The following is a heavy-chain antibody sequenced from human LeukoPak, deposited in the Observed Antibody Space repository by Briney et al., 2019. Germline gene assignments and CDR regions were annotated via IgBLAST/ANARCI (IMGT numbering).Heavy chain of an antibody. D-gene: IGHD3-22*01. Sequence: GGSLRLSCAASGFTFSSYAMSWVRQAPGKGLEWVSAISGSGGSTYYADSVKGRFTISRDNSKNTLYLQMNSLRAEDTAVYYCAKDRGVDYYDSSGYFDYWGQGTLVTVSS. CDR1: GFTFSSYA. CDR2: ISGSGGST. J-gene: IGHJ4*02. CDR3: AKDRGVDYYDSSGYFDY. V-gene: IGHV3-23*01.